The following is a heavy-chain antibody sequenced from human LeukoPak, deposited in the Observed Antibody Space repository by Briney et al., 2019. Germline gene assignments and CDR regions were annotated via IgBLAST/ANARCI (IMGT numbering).Heavy chain of an antibody. CDR1: GGSISSGGYY. CDR2: IYYSGST. D-gene: IGHD1-26*01. Sequence: SQTLSLTCTVSGGSISSGGYYWSWIRQHPGKGLEWIGYIYYSGSTYYNPSLKSRVTISVDTSKNQSSLKLSSVTAADTAVYYCARAGGREPHLDYWGQGTLVTVSS. V-gene: IGHV4-31*03. J-gene: IGHJ4*02. CDR3: ARAGGREPHLDY.